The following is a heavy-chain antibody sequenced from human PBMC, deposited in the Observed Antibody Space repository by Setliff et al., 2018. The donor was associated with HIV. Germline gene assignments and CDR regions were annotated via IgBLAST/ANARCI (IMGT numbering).Heavy chain of an antibody. J-gene: IGHJ4*02. Sequence: LSLTCAVYGGSLTGYSWSWIRQPPGKGLEWIGEIFHNGTINYNPSLKSRLALSTDTSKNQISLNLTSLTTADTAVYYCGRGTRIVGASWAVIDYWGQGTPVTVSS. D-gene: IGHD1-26*01. CDR2: IFHNGTI. V-gene: IGHV4-34*01. CDR3: GRGTRIVGASWAVIDY. CDR1: GGSLTGYS.